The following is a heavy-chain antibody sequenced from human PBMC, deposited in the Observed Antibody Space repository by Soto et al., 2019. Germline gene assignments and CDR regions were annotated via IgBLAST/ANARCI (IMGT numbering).Heavy chain of an antibody. CDR2: FHYGGTT. V-gene: IGHV4-39*02. CDR1: GGSITSASYY. Sequence: QLQLQESGPGLVKPSETLSLTCTVSGGSITSASYYWGWVRQPPGKGLEWVGSFHYGGTTYYNPSFKSRVTIFGDTSKKYFSLRVNSVTAADTAVYFCASLAGPIISHWYFDLWGRGTLVAVSS. CDR3: ASLAGPIISHWYFDL. J-gene: IGHJ2*01. D-gene: IGHD3-10*01.